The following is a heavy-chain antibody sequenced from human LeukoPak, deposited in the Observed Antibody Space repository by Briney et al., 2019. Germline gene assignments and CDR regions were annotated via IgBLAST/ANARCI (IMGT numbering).Heavy chain of an antibody. D-gene: IGHD6-13*01. J-gene: IGHJ4*02. Sequence: GGSLRLSCAASGFTFCSYAMSWVRQAPGKGLEWVSTISGSGGSTYYADSLKGRFTISRDNSKNTLDLRMNSLRAEDTAVYYCAKEGGGAAAGYDYWGQGTLVTVSS. CDR1: GFTFCSYA. CDR2: ISGSGGST. V-gene: IGHV3-23*01. CDR3: AKEGGGAAAGYDY.